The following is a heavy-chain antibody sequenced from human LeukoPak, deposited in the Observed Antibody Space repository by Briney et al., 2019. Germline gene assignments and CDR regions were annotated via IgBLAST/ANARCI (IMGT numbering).Heavy chain of an antibody. J-gene: IGHJ1*01. CDR1: GGSISSGDYY. D-gene: IGHD4-17*01. Sequence: SETLSLTCTVSGGSISSGDYYWSWIRQPPGKALEWIGYIYYSGSTYYNPSLKSRVTISVDTSKNQFSLKLSSVTAADTAVYYCARAYGDYVEYFQHWGQGTLVTVSS. CDR3: ARAYGDYVEYFQH. V-gene: IGHV4-30-4*01. CDR2: IYYSGST.